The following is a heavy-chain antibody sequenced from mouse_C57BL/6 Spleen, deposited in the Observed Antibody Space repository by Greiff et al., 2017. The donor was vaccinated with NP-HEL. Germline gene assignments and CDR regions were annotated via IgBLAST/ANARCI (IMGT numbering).Heavy chain of an antibody. CDR1: GFSLTSYG. CDR2: IWGVGST. Sequence: QVQLKESGPGLVAPSQSLSITCTVSGFSLTSYGVDWVRQSPGKGLEWLGVIWGVGSTNYNSALKSRLSISKDNSKSQVFLKMNSLQTDDTAMYYCASLYYDYEGEYAMDYWGQGTSVTVSS. V-gene: IGHV2-6*01. D-gene: IGHD2-4*01. CDR3: ASLYYDYEGEYAMDY. J-gene: IGHJ4*01.